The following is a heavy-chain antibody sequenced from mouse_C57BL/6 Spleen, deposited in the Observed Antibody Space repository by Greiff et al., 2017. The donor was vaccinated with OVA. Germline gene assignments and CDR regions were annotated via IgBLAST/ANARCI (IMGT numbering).Heavy chain of an antibody. Sequence: EVQLKESGPGLVKPSQSLSLTCSVTGYSITSGYYWNWIRQFPGNKLEWMGYISYDGSNNYNPSLKNRISITRDTSKNQFFLKLNSVTTEDTATYYCARTHFITTVVFDYWGQGTTLTVSS. V-gene: IGHV3-6*01. CDR1: GYSITSGYY. D-gene: IGHD1-1*01. CDR2: ISYDGSN. J-gene: IGHJ2*01. CDR3: ARTHFITTVVFDY.